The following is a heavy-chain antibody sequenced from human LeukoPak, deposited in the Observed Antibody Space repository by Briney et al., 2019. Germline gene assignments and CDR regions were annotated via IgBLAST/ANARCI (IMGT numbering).Heavy chain of an antibody. CDR1: GGTFSSYA. D-gene: IGHD3-22*01. Sequence: ASVKVSCKASGGTFSSYAISWVRQAPGQGLEWMGRIIPIFGTANYAQKFQGRVTITTDESTSTAYMELSSLRSEDMAVYYCARDPLYDYDSSGPHAFDIWGEGTMVTVSS. CDR2: IIPIFGTA. CDR3: ARDPLYDYDSSGPHAFDI. V-gene: IGHV1-69*05. J-gene: IGHJ3*02.